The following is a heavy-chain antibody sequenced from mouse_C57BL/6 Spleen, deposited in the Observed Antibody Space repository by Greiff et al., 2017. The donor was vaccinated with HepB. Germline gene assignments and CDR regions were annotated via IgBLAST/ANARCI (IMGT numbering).Heavy chain of an antibody. CDR1: GYTFTSYD. J-gene: IGHJ3*01. D-gene: IGHD1-1*01. V-gene: IGHV1-85*01. CDR2: IYPRDGST. CDR3: ASYYGSSSFAY. Sequence: VQLQQSGPELVKPGASVKLSCKASGYTFTSYDINWVKQRPGQGLEWIGWIYPRDGSTKYNEKFKGKATLTVDTSSSTAYMELHSLTSEDSAVYFCASYYGSSSFAYWGQGTLVTVSA.